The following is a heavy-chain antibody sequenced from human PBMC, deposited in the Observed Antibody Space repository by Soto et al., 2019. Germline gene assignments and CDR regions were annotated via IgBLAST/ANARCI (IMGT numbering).Heavy chain of an antibody. CDR1: DGSFSWYH. D-gene: IGHD6-6*01. CDR2: INHSGGT. CDR3: ARRPDGFDI. Sequence: ASETLSLTCAVFDGSFSWYHWSWIRQPPGKGLEWIGEINHSGGTNYNPSLKSRVTISVDTSKNQFSLELSSVTAADTSVYYCARRPDGFDIWGQGTMVTVSS. V-gene: IGHV4-34*01. J-gene: IGHJ3*02.